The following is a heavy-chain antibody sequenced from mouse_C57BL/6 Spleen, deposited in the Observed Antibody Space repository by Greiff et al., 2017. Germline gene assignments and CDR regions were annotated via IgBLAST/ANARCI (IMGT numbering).Heavy chain of an antibody. CDR2: IYPGSGST. J-gene: IGHJ3*01. CDR3: ARSPTAVEGGFAY. CDR1: GYTFTSYW. V-gene: IGHV1-55*01. D-gene: IGHD1-2*01. Sequence: QVQLQQPGAELVKPGASVKMSCKASGYTFTSYWITWVKQRPGQGLEWIGDIYPGSGSTNYNEKFKSKATLTVDTSSSTAYMQLSSLTSEDSAVYYCARSPTAVEGGFAYWGQGTLVTVSA.